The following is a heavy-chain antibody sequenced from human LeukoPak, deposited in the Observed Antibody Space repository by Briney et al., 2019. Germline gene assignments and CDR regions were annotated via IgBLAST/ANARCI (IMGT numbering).Heavy chain of an antibody. CDR3: ARDCFVCGGGRRHGGMDV. V-gene: IGHV3-30*04. D-gene: IGHD2-21*01. J-gene: IGHJ6*04. CDR2: ISYDGSNK. Sequence: PGRSLRLSCAASGFTFSSYAMHWVRQAPGKGLEWVAVISYDGSNKYYADSVKGRFTISRDNTKITLYLQMNSLKAEDTAVCYCARDCFVCGGGRRHGGMDVWVKGTTVTVSS. CDR1: GFTFSSYA.